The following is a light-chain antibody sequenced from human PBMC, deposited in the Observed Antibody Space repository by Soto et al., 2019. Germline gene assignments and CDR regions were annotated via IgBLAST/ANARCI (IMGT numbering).Light chain of an antibody. J-gene: IGKJ1*01. V-gene: IGKV2-30*02. CDR2: KAS. Sequence: IVLTQSPLSLPVTLGQPASISCRSSQSLVHSDGNTYLNWFQQRPSQSPRRLIYKASNRDSGVPDRFSGSGSGTDFTLSISRVEADDVGVYYCMQGITFTFGQGTKVDNK. CDR3: MQGITFT. CDR1: QSLVHSDGNTY.